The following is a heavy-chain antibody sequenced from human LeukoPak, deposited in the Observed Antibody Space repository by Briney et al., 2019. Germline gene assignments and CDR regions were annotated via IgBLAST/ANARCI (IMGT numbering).Heavy chain of an antibody. D-gene: IGHD3-22*01. Sequence: GGSLRLSCAASRFTFSNYAMSWVRQAPGKGLEWVSTISGSGGSTYYADSVKGRFTISRDNSKNTLHLQMNSLRAEDTAVYYCTKSAYYDSSGFYREYYFDYWGQGTLVTVSS. CDR3: TKSAYYDSSGFYREYYFDY. V-gene: IGHV3-23*01. CDR1: RFTFSNYA. J-gene: IGHJ4*02. CDR2: ISGSGGST.